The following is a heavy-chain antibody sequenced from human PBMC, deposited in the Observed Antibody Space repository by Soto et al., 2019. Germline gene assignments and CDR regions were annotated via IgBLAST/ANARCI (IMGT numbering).Heavy chain of an antibody. D-gene: IGHD3-3*02. CDR3: ARDKDRQQLGGNYYYVLDV. J-gene: IGHJ6*02. CDR2: IMPVFATP. Sequence: QIQLMQSGAEVKKPGSSVKVSCKASGGTFSTSAISWVRQAPGEGLEWVGGIMPVFATPDYAQKFQGRVTITGDESTTTAYPELTRPTTDDTAVYYCARDKDRQQLGGNYYYVLDVWGQGTAITVSS. V-gene: IGHV1-69*12. CDR1: GGTFSTSA.